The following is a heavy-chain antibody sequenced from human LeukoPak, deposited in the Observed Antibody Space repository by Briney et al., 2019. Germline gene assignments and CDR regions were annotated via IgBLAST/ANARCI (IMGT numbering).Heavy chain of an antibody. CDR2: ISFDGNNK. CDR1: GFTFTNYA. Sequence: GGSLRLSCAASGFTFTNYAMHWVRQASGNGLEWVAAISFDGNNKYYADSVKGRFTISSDNSKNTLYLQMNSLRAEDTAVYYCARDGSGRHGYYYYMDVWGKGTTVTISS. J-gene: IGHJ6*03. D-gene: IGHD3-10*01. CDR3: ARDGSGRHGYYYYMDV. V-gene: IGHV3-30*04.